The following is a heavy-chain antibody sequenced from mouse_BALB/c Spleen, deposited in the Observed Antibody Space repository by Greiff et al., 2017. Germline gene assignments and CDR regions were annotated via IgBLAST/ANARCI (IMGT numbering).Heavy chain of an antibody. D-gene: IGHD2-1*01. V-gene: IGHV5-12-2*01. CDR1: GFTFSSYT. CDR2: ISNGGGST. J-gene: IGHJ2*01. Sequence: DVKLVESGGGLVQPGGSLKLSCAASGFTFSSYTMSWVRQTPEKRLEWVAYISNGGGSTYYPDTVKGRFTISRDNAKNTLYLQMSSLKSEDTAMYYCARQRGNYGFDYWGQGTTLTVSS. CDR3: ARQRGNYGFDY.